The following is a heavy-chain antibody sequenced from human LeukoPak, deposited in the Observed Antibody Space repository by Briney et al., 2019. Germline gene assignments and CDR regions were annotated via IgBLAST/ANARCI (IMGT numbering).Heavy chain of an antibody. D-gene: IGHD1-1*01. CDR1: GYTFTSYG. CDR3: ARVPGGYYYYYYMDV. Sequence: ASVKVFCKASGYTFTSYGISWVRQAPGQGLEWMGWISAYNGNTNYAQKLQGRVTMTTDTSTSTAYMELRSLRSDDTAVYYCARVPGGYYYYYYMDVWGKGTTVTVSS. CDR2: ISAYNGNT. J-gene: IGHJ6*03. V-gene: IGHV1-18*01.